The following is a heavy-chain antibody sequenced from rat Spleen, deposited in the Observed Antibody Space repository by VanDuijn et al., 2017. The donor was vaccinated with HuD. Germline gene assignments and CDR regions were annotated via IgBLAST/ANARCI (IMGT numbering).Heavy chain of an antibody. CDR3: TRDRATVVGLYYWYFDF. CDR2: ITNTGGST. CDR1: GFTFNNYW. J-gene: IGHJ1*01. Sequence: EVQLVESGGGLVQPGRSLKLSCVASGFTFNNYWMTWIRQAPGKGLEWVASITNTGGSTYYPDSVKGRFTISRDNAKSTLYLQMNSLRSEDTATYYCTRDRATVVGLYYWYFDFWGPGTMVTVSS. D-gene: IGHD1-1*01. V-gene: IGHV5-31*01.